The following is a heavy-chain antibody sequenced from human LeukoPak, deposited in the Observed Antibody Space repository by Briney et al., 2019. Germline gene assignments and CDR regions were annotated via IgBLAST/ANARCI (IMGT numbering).Heavy chain of an antibody. CDR3: ARDDCSSTSCQRGGFDY. Sequence: VASVKVSCKASGDTFSSYAISWVRQAPGQGLEWMGGIIPIFGTANYAQKFQGRVTITTDESTSTAYMELSSLRSEDTAVYYCARDDCSSTSCQRGGFDYWGQGTLVTVSS. D-gene: IGHD2-2*01. CDR2: IIPIFGTA. V-gene: IGHV1-69*05. CDR1: GDTFSSYA. J-gene: IGHJ4*02.